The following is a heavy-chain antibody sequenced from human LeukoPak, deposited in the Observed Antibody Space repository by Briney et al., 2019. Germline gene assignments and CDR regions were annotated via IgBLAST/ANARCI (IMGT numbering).Heavy chain of an antibody. J-gene: IGHJ3*02. V-gene: IGHV4-59*12. CDR1: GASISSYY. D-gene: IGHD3-3*01. Sequence: SETLSLTCTVSGASISSYYWSWIRQPPGKGLEWIGYIYYSGSTNYNPSLKSRVTISVDTSKNQFSLKLSSVTAADTAVYYCARGRAIFGAPRKGAFDIWGQGTMVTVSS. CDR2: IYYSGST. CDR3: ARGRAIFGAPRKGAFDI.